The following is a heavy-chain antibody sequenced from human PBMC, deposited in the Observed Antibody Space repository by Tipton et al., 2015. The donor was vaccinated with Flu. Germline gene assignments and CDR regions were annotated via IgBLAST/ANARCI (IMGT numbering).Heavy chain of an antibody. J-gene: IGHJ4*02. CDR2: IYTSGST. CDR3: ARAPQLALIDY. Sequence: TLSLTCTVSGGSISSGSYYWSWIRQPAGKGLEWIGRIYTSGSTNYNPSLKSRVTISVDTSKNQFSLKLSSVTAADTAVYYCARAPQLALIDYWGQGTLVTVSS. V-gene: IGHV4-61*02. CDR1: GGSISSGSYY. D-gene: IGHD6-13*01.